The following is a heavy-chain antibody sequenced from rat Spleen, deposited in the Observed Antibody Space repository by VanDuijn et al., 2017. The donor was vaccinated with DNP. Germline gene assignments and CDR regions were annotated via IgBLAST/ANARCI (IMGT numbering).Heavy chain of an antibody. CDR1: GFTFSDYY. CDR2: ISYEGSNT. D-gene: IGHD1-9*01. V-gene: IGHV5-22*01. CDR3: AREGVDYGYNWDAMDA. J-gene: IGHJ4*01. Sequence: EVQLVESGGGLVQPGRSLKLSCAASGFTFSDYYMAWVRQAPKKGLEWVAFISYEGSNTYYGDSVKGRFTISRDNAKSTLYLQMSKLGSEDTAIYYCAREGVDYGYNWDAMDAWGQGTSVTVSS.